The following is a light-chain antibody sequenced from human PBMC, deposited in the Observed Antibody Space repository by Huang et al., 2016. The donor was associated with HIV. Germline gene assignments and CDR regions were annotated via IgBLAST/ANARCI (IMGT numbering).Light chain of an antibody. Sequence: DIQMTQSPSTLSASVGDRVTLTCRASKTSNVWLAWYQQKPGKAPKLLIYKASSVESGVPSRFSGSVSKTEFTLTISSLQPDDFATYYCQQYNSYPWTFGQGTKVEIK. CDR3: QQYNSYPWT. V-gene: IGKV1-5*03. J-gene: IGKJ1*01. CDR1: KTSNVW. CDR2: KAS.